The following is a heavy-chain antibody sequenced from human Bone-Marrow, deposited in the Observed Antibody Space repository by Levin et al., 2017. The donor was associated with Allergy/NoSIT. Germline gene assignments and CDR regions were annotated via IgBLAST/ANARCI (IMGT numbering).Heavy chain of an antibody. D-gene: IGHD1-20*01. Sequence: EASVKVSCEASGYTFNGYSIHWVRQAPGQGLEWMGRIHPNSGATSYAQKFHGRVIMTRDTSINTAYMELSRLRSDDTAVYYCARDMSNWSASDYWAQGTLVTVSS. CDR2: IHPNSGAT. CDR3: ARDMSNWSASDY. V-gene: IGHV1-2*06. CDR1: GYTFNGYS. J-gene: IGHJ4*02.